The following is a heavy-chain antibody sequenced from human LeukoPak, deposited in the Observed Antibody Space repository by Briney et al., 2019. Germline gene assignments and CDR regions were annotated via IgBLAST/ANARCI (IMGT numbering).Heavy chain of an antibody. D-gene: IGHD3-10*01. CDR3: ARGHYYGSGPTYYYYYYYMDV. Sequence: PGGSLRLSCAASGFTFSSFAMNWVRQAPGKGLEWVSSISSSSSYIYYADSVKGRFTISRDNAKNSLYLQMNSLRAEDTAVYYCARGHYYGSGPTYYYYYYYMDVWGKGTTVTISS. CDR2: ISSSSSYI. J-gene: IGHJ6*03. V-gene: IGHV3-21*01. CDR1: GFTFSSFA.